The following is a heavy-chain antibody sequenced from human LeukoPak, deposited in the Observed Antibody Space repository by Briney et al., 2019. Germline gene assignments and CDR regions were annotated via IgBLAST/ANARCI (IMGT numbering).Heavy chain of an antibody. CDR1: GGTFSSYA. CDR3: ARGYCTNGVCYTREDSDAFDI. D-gene: IGHD2-8*01. Sequence: WASVKVSCKASGGTFSSYAISWVRQAPGQGLEWMGGIIPIFGTANYAQKFQGRVTITTDESTSTAYMELRSLRSEDTAVYYCARGYCTNGVCYTREDSDAFDIWGQGTMVTVSS. V-gene: IGHV1-69*05. CDR2: IIPIFGTA. J-gene: IGHJ3*02.